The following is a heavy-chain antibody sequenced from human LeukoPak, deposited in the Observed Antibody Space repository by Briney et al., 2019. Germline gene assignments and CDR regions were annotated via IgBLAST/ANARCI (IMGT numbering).Heavy chain of an antibody. CDR1: GFTFDDYA. CDR3: AKDNEYGSGRGAFDI. CDR2: ISWNSGSI. J-gene: IGHJ3*02. D-gene: IGHD3-10*01. Sequence: GGSLRLSCAASGFTFDDYATHWVRQAPGKGLEWVSGISWNSGSIGYADSVKGRFTISRDNAKNSLYLQMNSLRAEDTALYYCAKDNEYGSGRGAFDIWGQGTMVTVSS. V-gene: IGHV3-9*01.